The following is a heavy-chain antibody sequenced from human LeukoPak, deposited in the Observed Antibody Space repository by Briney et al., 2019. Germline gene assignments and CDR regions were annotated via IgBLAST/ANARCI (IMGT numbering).Heavy chain of an antibody. D-gene: IGHD6-13*01. J-gene: IGHJ4*02. CDR3: AQQLQLVY. CDR2: ISGSGGST. CDR1: GFTVSSNY. Sequence: GGSLRLSCAASGFTVSSNYMSWVRQAPGKGLEWVSAISGSGGSTNYADSVKGRFTISRDNSKNTLYLQMNSLRAEDTAVYYCAQQLQLVYWGQGTLVTVSS. V-gene: IGHV3-23*01.